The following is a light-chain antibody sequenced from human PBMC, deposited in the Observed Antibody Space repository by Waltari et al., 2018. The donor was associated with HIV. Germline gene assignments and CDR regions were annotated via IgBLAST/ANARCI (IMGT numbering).Light chain of an antibody. V-gene: IGLV2-11*01. CDR1: SRDVGGYNY. CDR3: CSYAGSYTHVV. J-gene: IGLJ2*01. CDR2: DVS. Sequence: QSALTQPRSVSGSPGQSVTISCTGTSRDVGGYNYVSWYQQHPGKAPKLMIYDVSNRPSGVPDRFSGSKSGNPASLTISGLQAEDEADYYCCSYAGSYTHVVFGGGTKLTVL.